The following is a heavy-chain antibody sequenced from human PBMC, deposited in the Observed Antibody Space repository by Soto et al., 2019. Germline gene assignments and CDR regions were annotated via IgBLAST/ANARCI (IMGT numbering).Heavy chain of an antibody. Sequence: VQLVESGGGLIQPGGSLRLSCAASGFTVSNNHMTWVRQAAGKGLELVSFVHGGGSTSYADSVKGRFTISRDNSKNTLYLQMDSLRAEDTAIYYGPGRLTTAASLDYWGRGTLVTVSS. J-gene: IGHJ4*02. CDR1: GFTVSNNH. CDR3: PGRLTTAASLDY. D-gene: IGHD3-16*01. CDR2: VHGGGST. V-gene: IGHV3-53*01.